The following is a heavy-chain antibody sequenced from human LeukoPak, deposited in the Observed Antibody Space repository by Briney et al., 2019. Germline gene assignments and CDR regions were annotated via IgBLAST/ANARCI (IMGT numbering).Heavy chain of an antibody. J-gene: IGHJ5*02. Sequence: PGGSLRLSCAASGFTVHSNYMSWVRQAPGKGLEWVSVIDRSGVTHYADSVKGRFTISRDNSKNTLYLQMNSLRAEGTGVYYCAKDYRAHPLRPNWLDPWGQGTLVTVSS. CDR1: GFTVHSNY. D-gene: IGHD1-26*01. CDR2: IDRSGVT. CDR3: AKDYRAHPLRPNWLDP. V-gene: IGHV3-53*01.